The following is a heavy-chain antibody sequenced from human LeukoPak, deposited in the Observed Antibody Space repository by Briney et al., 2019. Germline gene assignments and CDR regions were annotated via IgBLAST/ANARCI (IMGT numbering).Heavy chain of an antibody. CDR1: GGSISSGSYY. J-gene: IGHJ6*03. CDR2: IYTSGST. D-gene: IGHD4-17*01. V-gene: IGHV4-61*02. Sequence: DPSQTLSLXCTVSGGSISSGSYYWSWIRQPAGKGLEWIGRIYTSGSTNYNPSLKSRVTISVDTSKNQFSLKLSSVTAADTAVYYCARDRAPDYGHTGPGYYYYYMDVWGKGTTVTVSS. CDR3: ARDRAPDYGHTGPGYYYYYMDV.